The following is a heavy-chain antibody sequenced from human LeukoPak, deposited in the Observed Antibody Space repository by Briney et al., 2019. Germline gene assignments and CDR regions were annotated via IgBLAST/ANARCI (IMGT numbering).Heavy chain of an antibody. D-gene: IGHD1-26*01. CDR2: IYSGGST. J-gene: IGHJ4*02. V-gene: IGHV3-66*02. CDR1: GFTVSSNY. CDR3: ARGKWEPILPRYFDY. Sequence: GGSLRLSCAASGFTVSSNYMSWVCQAPGKGLEWVSVIYSGGSTYYADSVKGRFTISRDNSKNTLYLQMNSLRAEDTAVYYCARGKWEPILPRYFDYWGQGTLVTVSS.